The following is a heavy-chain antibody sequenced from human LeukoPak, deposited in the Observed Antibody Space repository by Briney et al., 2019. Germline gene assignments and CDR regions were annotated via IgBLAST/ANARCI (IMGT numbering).Heavy chain of an antibody. CDR2: TLYDGSNK. D-gene: IGHD4-17*01. CDR3: AKDHDYGDPGYYFDY. Sequence: GRSLRLSCAASGFTFSHYAMHWVRQAPGKGLEWVADTLYDGSNKYYADSVKGRFTISRDNSKNMLYLQLNGLRADDTAVYYCAKDHDYGDPGYYFDYWGQGTLVTVSS. CDR1: GFTFSHYA. V-gene: IGHV3-30*18. J-gene: IGHJ4*02.